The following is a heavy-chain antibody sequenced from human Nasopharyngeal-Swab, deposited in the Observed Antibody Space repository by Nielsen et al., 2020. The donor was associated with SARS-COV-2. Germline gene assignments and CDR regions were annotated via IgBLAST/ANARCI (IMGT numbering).Heavy chain of an antibody. Sequence: GGSLRLSCAASGFTFSTYSMHWVRQAPGKGLEWVSAITSSGSYIYYADSVKGRFTISRDNPKNSLFLQMNSLRVEDTAVYYCAAGLDYWGQGILVTVSS. CDR2: ITSSGSYI. CDR1: GFTFSTYS. J-gene: IGHJ4*02. V-gene: IGHV3-21*01. CDR3: AAGLDY.